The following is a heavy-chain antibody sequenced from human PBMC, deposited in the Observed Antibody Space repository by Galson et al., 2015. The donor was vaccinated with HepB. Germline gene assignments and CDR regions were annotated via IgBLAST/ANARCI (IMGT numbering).Heavy chain of an antibody. D-gene: IGHD3-10*01. CDR3: ARILISMVRGVDS. Sequence: SLRLSCAASGFTFSSSGMHWVRQAPGKGLEWVAVIWYDGSNKYYADSVKGRFTISRDNAKNSLYLQMNGLGAEDTAVYFCARILISMVRGVDSWGQGILVTVSS. J-gene: IGHJ4*02. CDR1: GFTFSSSG. V-gene: IGHV3-33*01. CDR2: IWYDGSNK.